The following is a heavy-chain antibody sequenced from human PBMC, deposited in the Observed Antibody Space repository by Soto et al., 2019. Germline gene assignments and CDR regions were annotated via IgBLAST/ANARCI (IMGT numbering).Heavy chain of an antibody. CDR3: ARYCSGGSCYSALFY. Sequence: ASVKVSCEASGYTFTSYGISCVRQAPGQGLEWMGWVSAYNGNTNYAQKLQGRVTMTTDTSTSTAYMELRSLRSDDTAVYYCARYCSGGSCYSALFYWGQGTLVTVSS. J-gene: IGHJ4*02. V-gene: IGHV1-18*01. CDR1: GYTFTSYG. D-gene: IGHD2-15*01. CDR2: VSAYNGNT.